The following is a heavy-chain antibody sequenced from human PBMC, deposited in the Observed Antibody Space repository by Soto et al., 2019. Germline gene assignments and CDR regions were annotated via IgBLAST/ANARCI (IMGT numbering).Heavy chain of an antibody. J-gene: IGHJ4*02. CDR1: DFTVTNNY. Sequence: GGSLRLSCTASDFTVTNNYMRWIRQAPGKGLEWVSLIYSGGSAFYADSVKGRFTISRDISMNTMFLQMNSLRLEDTAVYYCVRDKESDWGQGTLVTVSS. CDR2: IYSGGSA. V-gene: IGHV3-66*01. CDR3: VRDKESD. D-gene: IGHD3-10*01.